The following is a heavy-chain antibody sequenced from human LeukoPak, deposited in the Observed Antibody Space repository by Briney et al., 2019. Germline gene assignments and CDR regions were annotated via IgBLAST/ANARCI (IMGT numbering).Heavy chain of an antibody. CDR3: ARDRFSGRGYSYGTLDY. J-gene: IGHJ4*02. CDR1: GGSISSYY. CDR2: IYYSGST. V-gene: IGHV4-59*12. D-gene: IGHD5-18*01. Sequence: SETLSLTCTVSGGSISSYYWSWIRQPPGKGLEWIAYIYYSGSTNYNPSLESRVTISVDTSKNQFSLKLSSVTAADTAVYYCARDRFSGRGYSYGTLDYWGQGTLVTVSS.